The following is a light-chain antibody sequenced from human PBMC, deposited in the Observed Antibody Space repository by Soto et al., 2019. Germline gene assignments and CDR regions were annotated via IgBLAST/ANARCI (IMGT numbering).Light chain of an antibody. V-gene: IGLV3-9*01. Sequence: SYELTQPLSVPVALGQTARITCGGNNIGSKNVHWYQQKPGQAPVLVIYRDSNRPSGIPERFSGSNSGNTATLTISRAQAGDEADYYCQVWDSSTVFGGGTKLTVL. J-gene: IGLJ2*01. CDR1: NIGSKN. CDR2: RDS. CDR3: QVWDSSTV.